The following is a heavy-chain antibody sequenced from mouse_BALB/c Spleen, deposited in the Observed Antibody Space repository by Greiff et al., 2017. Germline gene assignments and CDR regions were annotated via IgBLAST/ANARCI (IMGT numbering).Heavy chain of an antibody. V-gene: IGHV5-6*01. Sequence: EVKLMESGGDLVTPGRSLTLSCAASGFTFSSYGMSWVRQTPDKRLEWVATISSGGSYTYYPDSVKGRFTISRDNAKNTLYLQMSSLKSEDTAMYYCARVTTVDPDYWGQGTSVTVSS. CDR3: ARVTTVDPDY. D-gene: IGHD1-1*01. J-gene: IGHJ4*01. CDR1: GFTFSSYG. CDR2: ISSGGSYT.